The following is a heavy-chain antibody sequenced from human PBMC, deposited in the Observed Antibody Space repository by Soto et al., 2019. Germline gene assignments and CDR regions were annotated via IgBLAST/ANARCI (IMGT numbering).Heavy chain of an antibody. D-gene: IGHD3-22*01. J-gene: IGHJ6*02. CDR3: TRGSGSNYYYYGMDV. CDR1: GFTFGDYA. CDR2: IRSKAYGGTT. Sequence: GGSLRLSCTASGFTFGDYAMSWFRQAPGKGLEWVGFIRSKAYGGTTEYAASVKGRFTISRDDSKSIAYLQMNSLKTEDTAVYYCTRGSGSNYYYYGMDVWGQGTTVTVSS. V-gene: IGHV3-49*03.